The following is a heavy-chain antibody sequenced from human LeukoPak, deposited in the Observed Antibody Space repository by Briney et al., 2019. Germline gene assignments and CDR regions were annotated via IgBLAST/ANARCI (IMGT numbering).Heavy chain of an antibody. J-gene: IGHJ5*02. CDR1: GYTFTSYY. D-gene: IGHD6-13*01. Sequence: ASVKVSCKASGYTFTSYYMHWVRQAPGQGLEWMGIINPSGGSTSYAQKFQGRVTMARDTSTSTVYRELSSLRSEDTAVYYCAGDLVAAGPNPWGQGTLVTVSS. V-gene: IGHV1-46*01. CDR2: INPSGGST. CDR3: AGDLVAAGPNP.